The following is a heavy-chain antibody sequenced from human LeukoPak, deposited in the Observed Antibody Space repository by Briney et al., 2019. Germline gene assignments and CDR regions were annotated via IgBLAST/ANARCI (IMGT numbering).Heavy chain of an antibody. CDR1: GFTFSSYA. D-gene: IGHD6-13*01. V-gene: IGHV3-30-3*01. Sequence: PGGSLRLSCAASGFTFSSYAMHWVRQAPGKGLEWAAVISYDGSNKYYADSVKGRFTISRDNSKNTLYLQMNSLRAEDTAVYYCARVRDSYSSSWYGNWFDPWGQGTLVTVSS. J-gene: IGHJ5*02. CDR3: ARVRDSYSSSWYGNWFDP. CDR2: ISYDGSNK.